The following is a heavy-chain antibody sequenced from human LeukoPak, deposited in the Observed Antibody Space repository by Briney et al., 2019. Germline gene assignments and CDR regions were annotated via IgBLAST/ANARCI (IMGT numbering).Heavy chain of an antibody. CDR3: ARVSGGELLDYFDY. Sequence: ASVKVSCKASGYTFTDYYMHWVRQAPGQGLEWMGWLNPNTGGTNYAQKLQGRVTMTRDTSISTAYMELSRLRSDDTAVYYCARVSGGELLDYFDYWGQGTLVTASS. D-gene: IGHD1-26*01. CDR2: LNPNTGGT. CDR1: GYTFTDYY. J-gene: IGHJ4*02. V-gene: IGHV1-2*02.